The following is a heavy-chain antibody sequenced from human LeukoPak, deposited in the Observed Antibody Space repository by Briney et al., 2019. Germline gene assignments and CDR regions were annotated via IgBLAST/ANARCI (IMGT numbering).Heavy chain of an antibody. CDR2: INPSGGST. J-gene: IGHJ4*02. CDR3: ARDTRQAYCGGDCYPAFDY. CDR1: GYTFTSYY. Sequence: ASVKVSCKASGYTFTSYYMHWVRQAPGQGLEWMGIINPSGGSTSYAQKFQGRVTMTRDTSTSTVYMELSSLRSEDTAVYYCARDTRQAYCGGDCYPAFDYWGQGTLVTVSS. D-gene: IGHD2-21*02. V-gene: IGHV1-46*01.